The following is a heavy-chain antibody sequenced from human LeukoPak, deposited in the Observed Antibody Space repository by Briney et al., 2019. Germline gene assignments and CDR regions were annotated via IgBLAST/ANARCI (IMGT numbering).Heavy chain of an antibody. Sequence: KSGGSLRLSCAASGFTFSDNYMSWIRQAPGKGLEWVSYISSSSSYTNYADSMQGRFTIPRDNAKNSLYLQMNSLRAEDTAVYYCARGKRGSGSYYNGVDYWGQGTLVTVSS. J-gene: IGHJ4*02. V-gene: IGHV3-11*05. CDR1: GFTFSDNY. CDR2: ISSSSSYT. CDR3: ARGKRGSGSYYNGVDY. D-gene: IGHD3-10*01.